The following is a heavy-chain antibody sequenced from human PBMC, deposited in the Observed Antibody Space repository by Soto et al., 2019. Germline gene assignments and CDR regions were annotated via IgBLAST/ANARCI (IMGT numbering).Heavy chain of an antibody. V-gene: IGHV4-39*01. CDR2: IYYSGST. Sequence: SETLSLTCTVSGGSISSSSYYWGWIRQPPGKGLEWIGSIYYSGSTYYNPSLKSRVTISVDTSKNQFSLKLSSVTAADTAVYYCARQKGYINYYDSTGRFDPWGQGTLVTVSS. CDR1: GGSISSSSYY. CDR3: ARQKGYINYYDSTGRFDP. J-gene: IGHJ5*02. D-gene: IGHD3-22*01.